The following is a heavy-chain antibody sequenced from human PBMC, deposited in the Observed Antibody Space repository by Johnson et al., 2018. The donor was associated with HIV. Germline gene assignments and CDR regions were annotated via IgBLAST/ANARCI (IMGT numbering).Heavy chain of an antibody. D-gene: IGHD3-10*01. V-gene: IGHV3-15*01. CDR3: ARTNSGSYYHPGAFDI. J-gene: IGHJ3*02. CDR1: GFTFSSYW. Sequence: VQLVESGGGLVQPGGSLRLSCAASGFTFSSYWMSWVRQAPGKGLEWVGRIKSKTDGGTTDYAAPVKGSFTISRDDSKNTLYLQMNSLRAEATAVYYCARTNSGSYYHPGAFDIWGQGTMVTVSS. CDR2: IKSKTDGGTT.